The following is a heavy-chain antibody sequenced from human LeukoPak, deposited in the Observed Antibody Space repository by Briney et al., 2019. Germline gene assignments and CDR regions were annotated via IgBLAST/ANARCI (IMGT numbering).Heavy chain of an antibody. Sequence: PSQTLSLTCTVSGASISSGEYYWSWIRQPAGKGLEWIGRIYTSGSTNYNPSLKSRVTISVDTSKNQFSLKLSSVTAADTAVYYCARGPGSGSSSFDYWGQGTLVTVSS. CDR2: IYTSGST. J-gene: IGHJ4*02. V-gene: IGHV4-61*02. D-gene: IGHD3-10*01. CDR3: ARGPGSGSSSFDY. CDR1: GASISSGEYY.